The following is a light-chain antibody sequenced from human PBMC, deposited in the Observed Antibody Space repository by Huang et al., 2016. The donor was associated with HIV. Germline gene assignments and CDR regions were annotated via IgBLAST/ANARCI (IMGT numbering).Light chain of an antibody. Sequence: DIQMTQSPSSLSASVGDRISITCRASQTISTFLNWYHQKPGKAPKLLIYAASNLQSGISSIFSGTGSGTLFTLTVTGLLPDDFATYFCQQTSSVPLTFGGGTKVEMK. CDR2: AAS. CDR3: QQTSSVPLT. V-gene: IGKV1-39*01. J-gene: IGKJ4*01. CDR1: QTISTF.